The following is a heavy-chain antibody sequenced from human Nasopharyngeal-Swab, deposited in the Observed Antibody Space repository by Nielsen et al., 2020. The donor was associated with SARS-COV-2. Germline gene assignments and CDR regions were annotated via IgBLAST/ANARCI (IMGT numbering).Heavy chain of an antibody. V-gene: IGHV4-34*01. J-gene: IGHJ6*02. Sequence: SRQPPGKGLEWIGEINHSGSTIYNPSLKSRVTISVDTSKNQFSLKLSSVTAADTAVYYCARDGGSGSYYNWGPYYYYGMDVWGQGTTVTVSS. CDR3: ARDGGSGSYYNWGPYYYYGMDV. D-gene: IGHD3-10*01. CDR2: INHSGST.